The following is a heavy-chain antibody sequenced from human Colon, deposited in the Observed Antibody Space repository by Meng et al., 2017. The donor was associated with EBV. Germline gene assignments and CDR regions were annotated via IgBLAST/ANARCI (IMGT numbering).Heavy chain of an antibody. CDR3: ARNGDYNPGLY. Sequence: AQLRGSAPGVVKPSGALPLPFSVSGDSISNNWWSWGRQPPGEGLEGIVEIYHSGTTNYNPSLRSRVTISVDKSKNQFSLQLTSVTAADTAVYYCARNGDYNPGLYWGQGTLVTVSS. V-gene: IGHV4-4*02. CDR2: IYHSGTT. CDR1: GDSISNNW. D-gene: IGHD4-17*01. J-gene: IGHJ4*02.